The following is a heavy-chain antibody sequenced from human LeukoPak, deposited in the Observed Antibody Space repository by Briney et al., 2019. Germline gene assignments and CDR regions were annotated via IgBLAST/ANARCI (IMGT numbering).Heavy chain of an antibody. CDR3: ARDGGSGSYRFDY. D-gene: IGHD3-10*01. CDR2: IIPIFGIA. V-gene: IGHV1-69*04. CDR1: GGTFSSYA. Sequence: GASVKVSCKASGGTFSSYAISWVRQAPGQGLEWMGRIIPIFGIANYAQKFQGRVTITADKSTSTAYMELSGLRSEDTAVYYCARDGGSGSYRFDYWGQGTLVTVSS. J-gene: IGHJ4*02.